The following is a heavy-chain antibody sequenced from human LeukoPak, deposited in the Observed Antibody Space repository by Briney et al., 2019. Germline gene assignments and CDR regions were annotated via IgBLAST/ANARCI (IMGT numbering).Heavy chain of an antibody. Sequence: GASVKVSCKASGGTFSSYAISWVRHAPGQGLEWMGRIIPILGIANYAQKFQGRVTITADKSTSTAYMELSSLRSEDTAVYYCATYSPPIAAAGTNPAEYFQHWGQGTLVTVSS. J-gene: IGHJ1*01. CDR3: ATYSPPIAAAGTNPAEYFQH. CDR2: IIPILGIA. D-gene: IGHD6-13*01. CDR1: GGTFSSYA. V-gene: IGHV1-69*04.